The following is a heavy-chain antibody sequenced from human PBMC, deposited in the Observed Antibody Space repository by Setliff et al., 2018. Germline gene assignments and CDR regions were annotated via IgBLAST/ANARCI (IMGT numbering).Heavy chain of an antibody. CDR3: ARGGMAAAGRKGVFEY. CDR1: GYTFTAYY. J-gene: IGHJ4*02. V-gene: IGHV1-46*01. Sequence: ASVKVPCKASGYTFTAYYMHWVRQAPGQGLEWMGIVHTGGGSASYAQKFQGRVTMTSDTSTSTVYMEVNSVRSDDTAIYYCARGGMAAAGRKGVFEYWGQGSQVTVSS. D-gene: IGHD6-13*01. CDR2: VHTGGGSA.